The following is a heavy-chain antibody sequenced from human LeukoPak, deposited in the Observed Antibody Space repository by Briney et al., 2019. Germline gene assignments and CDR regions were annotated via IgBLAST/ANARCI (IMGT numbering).Heavy chain of an antibody. V-gene: IGHV3-48*03. CDR3: ARAIAVAGTDY. CDR2: ISSSGDTI. J-gene: IGHJ4*02. Sequence: PGGSLRLSCAASGFTFSHYEMNWVRQAPGEGLEWVSYISSSGDTIYYADSVKGRFTIYRDNAKSTVYLQMNSLRVEDTAVYYCARAIAVAGTDYWGQGTLVTVSS. D-gene: IGHD6-19*01. CDR1: GFTFSHYE.